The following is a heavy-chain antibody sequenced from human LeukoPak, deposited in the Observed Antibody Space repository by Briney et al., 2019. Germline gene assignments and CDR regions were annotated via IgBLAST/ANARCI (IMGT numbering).Heavy chain of an antibody. J-gene: IGHJ6*02. CDR3: AREPRTDYSSGWGGDYGMGV. CDR2: INPSGGST. V-gene: IGHV1-46*01. CDR1: GYTFTSYY. Sequence: ASVKVSCKASGYTFTSYYMHWVRQAPGQGLEWMGIINPSGGSTSYAQKFQGRVTMTRDTSTSTVYMELSSLRSEDTAVYYCAREPRTDYSSGWGGDYGMGVWGQGTTVTVSS. D-gene: IGHD6-19*01.